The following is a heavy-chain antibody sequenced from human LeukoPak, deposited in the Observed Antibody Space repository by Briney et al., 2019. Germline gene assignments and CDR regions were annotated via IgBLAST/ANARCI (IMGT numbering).Heavy chain of an antibody. J-gene: IGHJ5*02. CDR3: ARDTYSSSEYNWFDP. CDR2: IRYDGSNK. Sequence: GGSLRLSCAASGFTFSSYGMHWVHQAPGKGLEWVAFIRYDGSNKYYADSVKGRFTISRDNSKNTLYLQMNSLRAEDTAVYYCARDTYSSSEYNWFDPWGQGTLVTVSS. CDR1: GFTFSSYG. V-gene: IGHV3-30*02. D-gene: IGHD6-6*01.